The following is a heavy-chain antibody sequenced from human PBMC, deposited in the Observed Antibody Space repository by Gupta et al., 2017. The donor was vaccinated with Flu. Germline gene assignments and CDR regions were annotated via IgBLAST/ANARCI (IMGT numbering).Heavy chain of an antibody. CDR3: AKLPGDFSNVFQT. J-gene: IGHJ5*02. CDR2: FIPGFGTT. CDR1: GGTFSSG. D-gene: IGHD4-17*01. V-gene: IGHV1-69*06. Sequence: QVQLVQSGPRVKKPGSSVKVSGTASGGTFSSGFSWVRQAPGQGLEWVGGFIPGFGTTKYAQNFQGRVIISADRSTNTVYREVRTLRSEDTAVYECAKLPGDFSNVFQTWGQGTLVSVSS.